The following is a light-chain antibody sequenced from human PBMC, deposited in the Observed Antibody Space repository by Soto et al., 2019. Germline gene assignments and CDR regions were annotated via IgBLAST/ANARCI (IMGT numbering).Light chain of an antibody. CDR3: QQYRNWPRT. CDR2: GAS. V-gene: IGKV3-15*01. CDR1: QSVSSSY. Sequence: EVVLTQSPATLSLSPGERATLSCRASQSVSSSYLAWYQQKPGQAPRLLIYGASTRATDMPGRFSGRGSGTEFTLTISSLQSEDYAVYYCQQYRNWPRTFGQGT. J-gene: IGKJ1*01.